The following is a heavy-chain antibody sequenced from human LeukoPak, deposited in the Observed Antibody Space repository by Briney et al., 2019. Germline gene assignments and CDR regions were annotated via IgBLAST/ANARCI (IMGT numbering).Heavy chain of an antibody. J-gene: IGHJ3*02. CDR3: ARDADYDILTGYRVANAFDI. CDR2: INAGNGNT. V-gene: IGHV1-3*01. CDR1: GYTFTSYA. D-gene: IGHD3-9*01. Sequence: ASVKVSCEASGYTFTSYAMHWVRQAPGQRLEWMGWINAGNGNTKYSQKFQGRVTITRDTSASTAYMELSSLRSEDAAVYYCARDADYDILTGYRVANAFDIWGQGTMVTVSS.